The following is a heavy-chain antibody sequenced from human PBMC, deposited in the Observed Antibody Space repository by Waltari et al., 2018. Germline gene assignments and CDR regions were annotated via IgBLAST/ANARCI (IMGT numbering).Heavy chain of an antibody. V-gene: IGHV3-74*01. CDR1: GFTFSSYW. Sequence: EVQLVESGGGLVQPGGSLRLSCAASGFTFSSYWMHWVRQAPGKGLVWVSRINTDGSSTSYADSLKGRFTISRDNAKNTLYLQMNSLRAEDTAVYYCASLPIFGVAVDYWGQGTLVTVSS. J-gene: IGHJ4*02. CDR3: ASLPIFGVAVDY. D-gene: IGHD3-3*01. CDR2: INTDGSST.